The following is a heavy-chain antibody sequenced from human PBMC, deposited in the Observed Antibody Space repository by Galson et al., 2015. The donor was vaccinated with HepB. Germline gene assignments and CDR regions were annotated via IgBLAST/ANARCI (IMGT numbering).Heavy chain of an antibody. V-gene: IGHV3-30*04. D-gene: IGHD2-21*01. CDR2: ISYDGSKK. CDR1: GFTFSTYA. J-gene: IGHJ4*02. CDR3: TKDPCFVVVPYTEH. Sequence: SLRLSCAASGFTFSTYAIHWVRQAPGKGLEWVALISYDGSKKHCADSVKGRFTISRDNSNNTLYLEMDSLSAGDTALYYCTKDPCFVVVPYTEHWGQGTLVTVSS.